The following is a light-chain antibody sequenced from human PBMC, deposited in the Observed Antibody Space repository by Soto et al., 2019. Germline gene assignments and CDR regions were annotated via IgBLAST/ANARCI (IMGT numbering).Light chain of an antibody. Sequence: QAVVTQEPSLTVSPGGTVTLTCGSSTGAVTSGHYPYWFQQKPGQAPRTLIYDTSNKHSWTPARFSGSLLGGKAALTLSGAQPEDEAEYYCLLSYSGARSRVFGTGTKVTFL. CDR1: TGAVTSGHY. V-gene: IGLV7-46*01. CDR2: DTS. CDR3: LLSYSGARSRV. J-gene: IGLJ1*01.